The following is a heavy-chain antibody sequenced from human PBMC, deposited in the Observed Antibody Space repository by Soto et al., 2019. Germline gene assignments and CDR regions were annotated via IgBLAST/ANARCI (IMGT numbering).Heavy chain of an antibody. CDR3: AKDRDSSGWHEYFQH. CDR1: GFTFSSYA. CDR2: IIGSGGST. Sequence: PGGSLKLSCSASGFTFSSYAMSWVREAPGKGLEWVSAIIGSGGSTYYADSVKGRFTISGDNSKNTLYLQMNSLRAEDTAVYYCAKDRDSSGWHEYFQHWGQGTLVTVSS. V-gene: IGHV3-23*01. D-gene: IGHD6-19*01. J-gene: IGHJ1*01.